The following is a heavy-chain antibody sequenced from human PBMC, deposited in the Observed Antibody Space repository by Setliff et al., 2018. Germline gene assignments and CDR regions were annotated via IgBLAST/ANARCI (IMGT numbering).Heavy chain of an antibody. CDR1: GFTFSRYW. D-gene: IGHD3-10*01. V-gene: IGHV3-7*01. J-gene: IGHJ6*02. CDR2: IKQDGSEK. CDR3: ARDHAYGSRFYYYYCGMDV. Sequence: PGGSLRLSCAASGFTFSRYWMSWVRQAPGKGLEWVAIIKQDGSEKYYVDSVKGRFTISRDNAKNSLYLQMNSLRAEDTAVYYCARDHAYGSRFYYYYCGMDVWGQGTTVTVSS.